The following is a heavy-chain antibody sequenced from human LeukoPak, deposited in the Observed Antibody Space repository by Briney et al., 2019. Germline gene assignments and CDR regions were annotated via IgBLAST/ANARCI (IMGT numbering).Heavy chain of an antibody. Sequence: ASVKVSCKASGYTFTDYYIHWVRQAPGQGLEWMGWIIPNSGGTSYAQKFQGRVTMTRDTSISTAYMELNRLMSDDTAVYYCAKIRLTAAGNQPLDYWGQGTLVTVSS. CDR3: AKIRLTAAGNQPLDY. V-gene: IGHV1-2*02. J-gene: IGHJ4*02. CDR2: IIPNSGGT. D-gene: IGHD6-13*01. CDR1: GYTFTDYY.